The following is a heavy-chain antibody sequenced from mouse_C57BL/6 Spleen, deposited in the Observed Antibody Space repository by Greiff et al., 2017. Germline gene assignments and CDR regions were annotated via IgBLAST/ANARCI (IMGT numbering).Heavy chain of an antibody. Sequence: QVQLQQPGAELVRPGSSVKLSCKASGYTFTSYWMDWVKQRPGQGLEWIGNIYPSDSETHYNQKFKDKATLTVDKSSSTAYMQLSSLTSEDSAVYYCARGVNGSYRYWYFDVWGTGTTVTVSS. CDR1: GYTFTSYW. V-gene: IGHV1-61*01. CDR2: IYPSDSET. CDR3: ARGVNGSYRYWYFDV. J-gene: IGHJ1*03. D-gene: IGHD1-1*02.